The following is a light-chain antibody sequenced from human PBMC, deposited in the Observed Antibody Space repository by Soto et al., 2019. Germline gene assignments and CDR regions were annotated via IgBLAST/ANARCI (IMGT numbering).Light chain of an antibody. CDR3: LQYDSYSWA. CDR2: DAS. Sequence: DIQMTQSPPTVSASVGDRVTISCRASQSISSWLAWYQQKPGKAPKLLIYDASNLETGVPSRFSGSGSGTEFTLTISSLQPDDFATYYCLQYDSYSWAFGQGTKVDI. J-gene: IGKJ1*01. CDR1: QSISSW. V-gene: IGKV1-5*01.